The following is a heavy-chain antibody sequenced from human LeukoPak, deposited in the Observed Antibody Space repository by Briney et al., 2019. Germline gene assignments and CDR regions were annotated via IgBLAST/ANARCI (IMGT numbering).Heavy chain of an antibody. CDR2: IKSKTDGGTT. V-gene: IGHV3-15*01. D-gene: IGHD3-3*01. J-gene: IGHJ3*02. CDR3: TTESIFGVVLDAFDI. Sequence: GGSLRLSCAASGFTFSNAWMSWVRQAPGKGLEWVGRIKSKTDGGTTDYAAPVKGRFTISRDDSKNTLYLQMNSLKTEDTAVYYCTTESIFGVVLDAFDIWGQGTMVTVSS. CDR1: GFTFSNAW.